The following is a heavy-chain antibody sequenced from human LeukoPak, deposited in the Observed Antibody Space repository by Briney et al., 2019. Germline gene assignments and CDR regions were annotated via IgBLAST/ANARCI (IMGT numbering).Heavy chain of an antibody. CDR3: ARAPIAVAGSGPERYFDY. CDR1: GCTISSYY. D-gene: IGHD6-19*01. V-gene: IGHV4-59*01. Sequence: SETLTLTCTVSGCTISSYYWSWIRQPPGKGLEWIGYIYYSGSTNYNPSLKSRVTISVDTSKNQFSLKLSSVTAADTAVYYCARAPIAVAGSGPERYFDYWGQRTLVTVSS. CDR2: IYYSGST. J-gene: IGHJ4*02.